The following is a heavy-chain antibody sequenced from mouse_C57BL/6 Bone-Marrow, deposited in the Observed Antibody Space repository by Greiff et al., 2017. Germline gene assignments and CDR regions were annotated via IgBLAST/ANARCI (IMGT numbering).Heavy chain of an antibody. J-gene: IGHJ3*01. V-gene: IGHV1-19*01. CDR1: GYKFTDYY. Sequence: VQLQQSGPVLVKPGASVKMSCKASGYKFTDYYMNWVKQSHGKSLEWIGVINPYNGGTSYNQKFKGKATLTVDTPSSTAYLELNSLTSEDSAVEYCARLGRDSPAWFAYWGQGTLVTVSA. D-gene: IGHD6-1*01. CDR2: INPYNGGT. CDR3: ARLGRDSPAWFAY.